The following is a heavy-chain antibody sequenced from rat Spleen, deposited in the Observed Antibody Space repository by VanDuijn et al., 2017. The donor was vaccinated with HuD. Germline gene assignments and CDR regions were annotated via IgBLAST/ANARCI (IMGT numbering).Heavy chain of an antibody. CDR3: ARSYGGYTSNWFAY. D-gene: IGHD1-11*01. CDR1: GFSLTSYS. Sequence: QVQLKESGPGLVQPSETLSLTCTVSGFSLTSYSVRWVRQPPGKSLEWMGVMWSDGDTSYNSALKSRLSISRDTSKSQVFLKMNSLQTEDTATYYCARSYGGYTSNWFAYWGQGTLVTVSS. J-gene: IGHJ3*01. CDR2: MWSDGDT. V-gene: IGHV2S18*01.